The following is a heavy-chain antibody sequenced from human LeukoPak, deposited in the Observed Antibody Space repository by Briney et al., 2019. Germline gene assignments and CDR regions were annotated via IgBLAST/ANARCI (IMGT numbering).Heavy chain of an antibody. Sequence: GGSLRLSCAASGFTFSSYAMGWVRQAPGKGLDWVSAISGSGGSTYYADSVKGRFTISRDNSKNTLYLQMNSLRAEDTAVYYCAKLEKIGYCSSTSCRYFDYWRQGTLVTVSS. J-gene: IGHJ4*02. CDR2: ISGSGGST. V-gene: IGHV3-23*01. CDR1: GFTFSSYA. D-gene: IGHD2-2*01. CDR3: AKLEKIGYCSSTSCRYFDY.